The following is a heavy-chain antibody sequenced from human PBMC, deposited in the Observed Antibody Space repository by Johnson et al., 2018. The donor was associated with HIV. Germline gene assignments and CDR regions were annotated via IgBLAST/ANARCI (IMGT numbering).Heavy chain of an antibody. J-gene: IGHJ3*02. Sequence: QVQLVESGGGVVQPGRSLRLSCAASGFTFSSHAMHWVRQAPGKGLEWVAVISYDGSNKYCADSVKGRFTISRDNSKNTLYLQMNSLRAEDTAVYYCARDVTKDAFDIWGQGTMVTVSS. CDR3: ARDVTKDAFDI. CDR2: ISYDGSNK. D-gene: IGHD4-17*01. V-gene: IGHV3-30*14. CDR1: GFTFSSHA.